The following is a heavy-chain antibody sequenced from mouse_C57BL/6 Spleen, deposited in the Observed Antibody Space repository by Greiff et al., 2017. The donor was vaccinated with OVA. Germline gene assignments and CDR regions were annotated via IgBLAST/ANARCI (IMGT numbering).Heavy chain of an antibody. D-gene: IGHD1-1*01. CDR1: GFTFSSYT. Sequence: EVKVVESGGGLVKPGGSLKLSCAASGFTFSSYTMSWVRQTPEKRLEWVATISGGGGNTYYPDSVKGRFTISRDNAKNTLYLQMSSLRSEDTALYYCARPLLLGAMDYWGQGTSVTVSS. CDR2: ISGGGGNT. J-gene: IGHJ4*01. CDR3: ARPLLLGAMDY. V-gene: IGHV5-9*01.